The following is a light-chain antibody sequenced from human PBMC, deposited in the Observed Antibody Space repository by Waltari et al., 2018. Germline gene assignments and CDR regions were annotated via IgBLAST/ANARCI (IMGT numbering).Light chain of an antibody. V-gene: IGKV2-28*01. CDR2: LGS. J-gene: IGKJ4*01. CDR1: QSLLHSNGYNY. CDR3: MQALQTPLT. Sequence: DIVMTQSPISLPVTPGEPASISCRSSQSLLHSNGYNYLDWYLQKPGQSPQLLIYLGSYRASGVPDRFSGSGSGTDFTLKFSRVEADDFGVYYCMQALQTPLTFGRGTKVEIK.